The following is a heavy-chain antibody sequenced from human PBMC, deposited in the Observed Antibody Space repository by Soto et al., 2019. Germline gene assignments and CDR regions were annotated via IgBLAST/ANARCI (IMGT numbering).Heavy chain of an antibody. Sequence: ASVKVSCKASGYTFTRYCISWVRQAPRQGLEWMGWISAYNGNTNYAQKLQGRVTMTTDTSTSTAYMELRSLRSDDTAVYYCARDDSSSSSAFDIWGQGTMVTVSS. D-gene: IGHD6-6*01. V-gene: IGHV1-18*01. CDR2: ISAYNGNT. CDR3: ARDDSSSSSAFDI. J-gene: IGHJ3*02. CDR1: GYTFTRYC.